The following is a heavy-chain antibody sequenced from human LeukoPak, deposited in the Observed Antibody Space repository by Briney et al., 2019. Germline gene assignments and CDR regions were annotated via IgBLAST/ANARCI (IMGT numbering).Heavy chain of an antibody. J-gene: IGHJ4*02. V-gene: IGHV3-30*02. CDR2: IRFDGSNK. D-gene: IGHD6-13*01. Sequence: GGSLRLSCAGSGFTFSSYGMHWARQAPGKGLEWVAFIRFDGSNKYYADSVKGRFTISRDNSKNTLYLQMNSLRAEDTAVYYCARDLMGIAYRGAFYYWGQGTLVTVSS. CDR3: ARDLMGIAYRGAFYY. CDR1: GFTFSSYG.